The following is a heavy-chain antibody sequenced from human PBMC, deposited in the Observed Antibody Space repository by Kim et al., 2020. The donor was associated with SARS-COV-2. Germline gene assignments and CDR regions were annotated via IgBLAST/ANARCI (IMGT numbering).Heavy chain of an antibody. CDR2: IMSAGGT. CDR3: AKDLGLYGSGCVGGMDV. CDR1: GFTFSRYG. Sequence: GGSLRLSCAASGFTFSRYGMSWVRQAPGKGLEWVSTIMSAGGTFYADSVEGRFTISRDNSKSTLYLQVNSLTAEDTAVYYCAKDLGLYGSGCVGGMDVWGQGATVTVSS. V-gene: IGHV3-23*01. J-gene: IGHJ6*02. D-gene: IGHD3-10*01.